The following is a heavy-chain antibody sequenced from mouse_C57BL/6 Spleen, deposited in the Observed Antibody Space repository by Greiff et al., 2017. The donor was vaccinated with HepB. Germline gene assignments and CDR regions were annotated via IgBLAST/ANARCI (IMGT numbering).Heavy chain of an antibody. V-gene: IGHV3-1*01. J-gene: IGHJ3*01. CDR2: ISYSGST. D-gene: IGHD2-1*01. Sequence: EVKLMESGPGMVKPSQSLSLACTVTGYSITSGYDWHWIRHFPGNKLEWMGYISYSGSTNYNPSLKSRISITHDTSKNHFFLKLNSVTTEDTATYYCAREGLPSGFAYWGQGTLVTVSA. CDR1: GYSITSGYD. CDR3: AREGLPSGFAY.